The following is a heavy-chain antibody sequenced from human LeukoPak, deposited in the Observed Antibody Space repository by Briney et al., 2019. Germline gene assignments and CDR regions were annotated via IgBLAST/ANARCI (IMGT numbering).Heavy chain of an antibody. Sequence: GRSLRLSCAASGFIFSGYGMHWVRQAPGKGLEWVAVISYDGSNKYYADSVKGRFTISRDNSKNTLYLQMNSLRAEDTAVYYCAKSPVLRFLEWLSPVDYYYGMDVWGQGTTVTVSS. D-gene: IGHD3-3*01. CDR2: ISYDGSNK. V-gene: IGHV3-30*18. J-gene: IGHJ6*02. CDR1: GFIFSGYG. CDR3: AKSPVLRFLEWLSPVDYYYGMDV.